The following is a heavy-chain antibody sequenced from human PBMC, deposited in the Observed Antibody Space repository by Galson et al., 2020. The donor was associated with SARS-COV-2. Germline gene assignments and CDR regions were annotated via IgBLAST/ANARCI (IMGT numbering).Heavy chain of an antibody. CDR3: AKVGGGYSGDDTYFDY. CDR1: GFTFSSYA. CDR2: IRGSGSST. V-gene: IGHV3-23*01. D-gene: IGHD5-12*01. Sequence: GESLKISCAASGFTFSSYATSWVRQAPGKGLEWVSAIRGSGSSTYYADSVKGRFTISRDNSKNTLYLQMNSLRAEDTAVYYCAKVGGGYSGDDTYFDYWGQGTLVTVSS. J-gene: IGHJ4*02.